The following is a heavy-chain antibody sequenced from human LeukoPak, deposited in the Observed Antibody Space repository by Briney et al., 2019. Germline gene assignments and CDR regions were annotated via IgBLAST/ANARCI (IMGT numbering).Heavy chain of an antibody. CDR2: ISDNGGST. CDR3: AAQSGYYDGSGYFYVSRDY. CDR1: GFTFRSYV. Sequence: PGGSLRLSCAASGFTFRSYVMRWIRQASGKGLEWVSTISDNGGSTHYADSVKGRFTISRDNSKNTLYLQMNNLRAEDTAVYYCAAQSGYYDGSGYFYVSRDYWGQGSLVTVSS. V-gene: IGHV3-23*01. J-gene: IGHJ4*02. D-gene: IGHD3-22*01.